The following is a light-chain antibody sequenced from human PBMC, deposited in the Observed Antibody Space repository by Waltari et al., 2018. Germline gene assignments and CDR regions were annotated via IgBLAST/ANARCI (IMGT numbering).Light chain of an antibody. V-gene: IGKV3-15*01. J-gene: IGKJ1*01. CDR3: QQYNNWPPWT. CDR1: QSVSSN. Sequence: EIVMTQSPATLSVSPGERATLSCRASQSVSSNLAWYQQKPGQAPRLLSYGASTTATGIPATFRGSGSGTEFTLTISSMQSEDFAVYYCQQYNNWPPWTFGQGTKVEIK. CDR2: GAS.